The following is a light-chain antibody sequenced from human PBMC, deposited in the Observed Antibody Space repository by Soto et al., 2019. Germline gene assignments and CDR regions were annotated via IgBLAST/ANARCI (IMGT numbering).Light chain of an antibody. J-gene: IGKJ4*01. CDR1: QSISSY. CDR3: QQSYSTPRT. CDR2: DAS. Sequence: DIQMTQSPSSLSASVGDRVTITCRASQSISSYLNWYQQKPGNAPNLLIYDASSLQSGVPSRFSGSGSGTDFTLTISSLQPEDFATYYCQQSYSTPRTFAGGTKVEIK. V-gene: IGKV1-39*01.